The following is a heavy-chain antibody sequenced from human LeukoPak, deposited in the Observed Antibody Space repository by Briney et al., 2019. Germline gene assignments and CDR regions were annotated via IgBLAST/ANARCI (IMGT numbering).Heavy chain of an antibody. J-gene: IGHJ5*02. D-gene: IGHD1-14*01. CDR2: IYYSGST. Sequence: SETLSLTCTVSGGSISSGDYYWSWIRQHPGKGLEWIGYIYYSGSTYYNPSLKSRVTISVDTSKNQFSLKLSSVTAADTAVYYCARAPQVLPSAVDPWGQGTLVTVSS. CDR3: ARAPQVLPSAVDP. CDR1: GGSISSGDYY. V-gene: IGHV4-31*03.